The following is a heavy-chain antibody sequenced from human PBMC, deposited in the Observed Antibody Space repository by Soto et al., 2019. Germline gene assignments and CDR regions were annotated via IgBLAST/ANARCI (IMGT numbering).Heavy chain of an antibody. D-gene: IGHD3-3*01. CDR1: GGSISSYY. Sequence: SETLSLTCTVSGGSISSYYWSWIRQPPGKGLEWIGYIYYSGSTNYNPSLKSRVTISVDTTKNQLSLKLSSVTAADTAVYYCARLTGDFWSDNYRDYYYYYYMDVWGKGTTVTVSS. V-gene: IGHV4-59*08. CDR3: ARLTGDFWSDNYRDYYYYYYMDV. J-gene: IGHJ6*03. CDR2: IYYSGST.